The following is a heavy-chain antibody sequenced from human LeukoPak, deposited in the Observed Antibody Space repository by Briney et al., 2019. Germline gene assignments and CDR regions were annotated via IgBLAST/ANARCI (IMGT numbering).Heavy chain of an antibody. D-gene: IGHD2-2*02. V-gene: IGHV3-30-3*01. Sequence: GGSLRLSCAASGFTFSSYAMHWVRQAPGKGLEWVAVISYDGSNKYYADSVKGRFTISRDNSKNTLYLQMNSLRAEDTAVYYCARASPAAIKGGHYYYYMDVWGKGTTVTVSS. CDR2: ISYDGSNK. CDR1: GFTFSSYA. CDR3: ARASPAAIKGGHYYYYMDV. J-gene: IGHJ6*03.